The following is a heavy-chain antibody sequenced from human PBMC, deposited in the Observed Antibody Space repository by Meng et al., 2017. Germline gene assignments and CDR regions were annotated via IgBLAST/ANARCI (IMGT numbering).Heavy chain of an antibody. J-gene: IGHJ6*02. D-gene: IGHD6-13*01. CDR1: GFTFSSYA. Sequence: GGSLRLSCAASGFTFSSYAMHWVRQAPGKGLEWVAVISYDGSNKYYADSVKGRFTISRDNSKNTLYLQMNSLRAEDTAVYYCARGPLTSSSWYRGYYYGMDVWGQGTTVTVSS. CDR2: ISYDGSNK. CDR3: ARGPLTSSSWYRGYYYGMDV. V-gene: IGHV3-30*01.